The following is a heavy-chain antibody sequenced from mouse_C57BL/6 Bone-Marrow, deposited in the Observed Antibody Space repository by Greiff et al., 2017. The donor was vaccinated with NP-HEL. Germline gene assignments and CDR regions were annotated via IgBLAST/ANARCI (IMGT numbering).Heavy chain of an antibody. Sequence: QVQLQQPGAELVKPGASVKMSCKASGYTFTSYWITWVKQRPGQGLEWIGDIYPGSGSTNYTEKFKSTATLTVDTSSSTAYMHLSSLTSEDSAVYYCAREGYYGRHYAMDYWGQGTSVTVSS. CDR3: AREGYYGRHYAMDY. J-gene: IGHJ4*01. V-gene: IGHV1-55*01. CDR2: IYPGSGST. CDR1: GYTFTSYW. D-gene: IGHD1-1*01.